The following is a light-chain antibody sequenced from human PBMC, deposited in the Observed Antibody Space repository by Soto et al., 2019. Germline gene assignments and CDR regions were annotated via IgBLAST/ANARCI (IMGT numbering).Light chain of an antibody. J-gene: IGKJ2*01. CDR3: QQYNSYSPYT. V-gene: IGKV1-5*03. Sequence: DIQMTQSPSTLSASVGDRVTITCRASQSISSWLAWYQQKPGKAPKLLIYKASSLESGVPSRFSGSGSGTDFTLTISSLQPDDFATDDCQQYNSYSPYTFGQGTKLEIK. CDR1: QSISSW. CDR2: KAS.